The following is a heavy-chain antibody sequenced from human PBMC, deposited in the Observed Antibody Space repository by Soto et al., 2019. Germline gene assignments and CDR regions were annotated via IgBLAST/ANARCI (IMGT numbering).Heavy chain of an antibody. CDR3: ARGRWLRKSGAFDI. CDR1: GGSFSGYY. Sequence: QVQLQQWGAGLLKPSETLSLTCAVYGGSFSGYYWSWIRQPPGKGLEWIGEINHSGSTNYNPSLKSRVTXXVXTXXNQFSLKLSSVTAADTAVYYCARGRWLRKSGAFDIWGKGTMVTVSS. J-gene: IGHJ3*02. CDR2: INHSGST. V-gene: IGHV4-34*01. D-gene: IGHD5-12*01.